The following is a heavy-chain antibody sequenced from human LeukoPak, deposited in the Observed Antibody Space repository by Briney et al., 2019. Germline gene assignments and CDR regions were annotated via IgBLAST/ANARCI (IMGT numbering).Heavy chain of an antibody. Sequence: GGSLRLSCAASGFTFSNTWMSWVRQAPGKGLEWVGRIKTKTDGGTADYAAPVKGRLTISRDDSKNTLFLQMNSLKAEDTAVYYCTKGYKYGFDWGQGTLVTVSS. V-gene: IGHV3-15*01. CDR2: IKTKTDGGTA. CDR3: TKGYKYGFD. J-gene: IGHJ4*02. D-gene: IGHD5-18*01. CDR1: GFTFSNTW.